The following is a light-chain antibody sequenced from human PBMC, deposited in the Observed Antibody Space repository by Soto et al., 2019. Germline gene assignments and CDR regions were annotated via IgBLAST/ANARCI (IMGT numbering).Light chain of an antibody. Sequence: EIVMTQSPATLSVSPGERATLSCRASQSAGSDLAWYQQKPGQAPRLLIYSTSTRATGIPARFSGSGSGTEFTLTISSLQSEDFALFYCQQYKTWPVTFGPGTRVDIK. V-gene: IGKV3D-15*01. CDR2: STS. CDR1: QSAGSD. CDR3: QQYKTWPVT. J-gene: IGKJ3*01.